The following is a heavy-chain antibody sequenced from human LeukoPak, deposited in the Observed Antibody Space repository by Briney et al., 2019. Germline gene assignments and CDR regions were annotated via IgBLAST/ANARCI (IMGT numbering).Heavy chain of an antibody. CDR3: ARIPEYSSSSAHY. D-gene: IGHD6-6*01. J-gene: IGHJ4*02. CDR2: INPNSGGT. Sequence: ASVKVSCKASGYTFTGYYMHWVRQAPGQGLAWMGWINPNSGGTNYAQKFQGRVTMTRDTSISTAYMELSRLRSDDTAVYYCARIPEYSSSSAHYWGQGTLVTVSS. CDR1: GYTFTGYY. V-gene: IGHV1-2*02.